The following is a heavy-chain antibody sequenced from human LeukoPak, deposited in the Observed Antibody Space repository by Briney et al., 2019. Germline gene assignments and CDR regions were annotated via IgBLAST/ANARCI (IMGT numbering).Heavy chain of an antibody. CDR1: GFTFDDYA. V-gene: IGHV3-9*01. J-gene: IGHJ6*02. CDR3: AKDNRAVAGSGRPYYYGMDV. D-gene: IGHD6-19*01. CDR2: ISWNSGSI. Sequence: PGGSLRLSCAASGFTFDDYAMHWVRQAPGKGLEWVSGISWNSGSIGYADSVKGRFTISRDNAKNSLYLQMNSLRAEDTALYYCAKDNRAVAGSGRPYYYGMDVWGQGTTVTVSS.